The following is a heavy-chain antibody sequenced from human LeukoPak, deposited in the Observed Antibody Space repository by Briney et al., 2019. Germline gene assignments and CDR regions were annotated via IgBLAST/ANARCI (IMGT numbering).Heavy chain of an antibody. J-gene: IGHJ3*02. V-gene: IGHV5-51*01. CDR1: GYSFTSYW. CDR2: IYPGDSDT. D-gene: IGHD3-9*01. Sequence: GESLKISRKGSGYSFTSYWIGWVRQMPGKGLEWMGIIYPGDSDTRYSPSFQGQVTISADKSISTAHLQWSSLKASDTAMYYCARNYDILTGYHGRGAFDIWGQGTMVTVSS. CDR3: ARNYDILTGYHGRGAFDI.